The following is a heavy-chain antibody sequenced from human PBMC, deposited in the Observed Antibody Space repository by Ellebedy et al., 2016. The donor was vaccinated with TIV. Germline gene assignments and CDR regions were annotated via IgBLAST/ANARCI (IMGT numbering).Heavy chain of an antibody. CDR3: ARDTHDYGDL. Sequence: GESLKISXAASGFTFSSYGMHWVRQAPGKGLEWVAVISYDGSNKYYADSVKGRFTISRDNAKNSLYLQMNSLRAEDTAVYYCARDTHDYGDLWGQGTLVTVSS. CDR1: GFTFSSYG. CDR2: ISYDGSNK. J-gene: IGHJ5*02. D-gene: IGHD4-17*01. V-gene: IGHV3-30*03.